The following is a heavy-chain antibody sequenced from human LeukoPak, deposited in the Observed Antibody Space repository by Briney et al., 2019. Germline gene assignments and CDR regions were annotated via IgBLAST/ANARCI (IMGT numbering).Heavy chain of an antibody. Sequence: GGSLRLSCAASGFTFDDYAMHWVRQAPGKGLEWVSLISWDGGSTYYADSVKGRFTISRDNSKNSLYLQMNSLRAEDTALYYCAKDSQQWLVRGNYFDYWGQGTLVTVSS. CDR3: AKDSQQWLVRGNYFDY. CDR1: GFTFDDYA. J-gene: IGHJ4*02. V-gene: IGHV3-43D*03. CDR2: ISWDGGST. D-gene: IGHD6-19*01.